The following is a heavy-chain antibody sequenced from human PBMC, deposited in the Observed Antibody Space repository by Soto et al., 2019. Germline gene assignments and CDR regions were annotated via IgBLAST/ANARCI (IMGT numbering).Heavy chain of an antibody. D-gene: IGHD6-19*01. CDR3: ARQPTIAVAGYVDY. CDR1: GDSVSSNSAA. V-gene: IGHV6-1*01. CDR2: TYYRSKWYN. J-gene: IGHJ4*02. Sequence: SQTLSLTCAISGDSVSSNSAAWNWIRQSPSGGLEWLGRTYYRSKWYNDYAVSVKSRITINPDTSKNQFSLQLNSVTPEDTAVYYCARQPTIAVAGYVDYWGQGTLVTVSS.